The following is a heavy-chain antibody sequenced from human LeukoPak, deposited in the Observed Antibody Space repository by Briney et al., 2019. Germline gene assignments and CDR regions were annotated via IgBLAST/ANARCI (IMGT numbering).Heavy chain of an antibody. D-gene: IGHD6-19*01. Sequence: SETLSLTCTVSGGSISSYYWSWIRQPPGKGLEWIGYIYYSGSTNYNPSLKSRVTISVDTSKNQFSLKLSSVTAADTAVYYCARGGSGWYRVYYYYMDVWGKGTTVTVS. V-gene: IGHV4-59*01. J-gene: IGHJ6*03. CDR2: IYYSGST. CDR1: GGSISSYY. CDR3: ARGGSGWYRVYYYYMDV.